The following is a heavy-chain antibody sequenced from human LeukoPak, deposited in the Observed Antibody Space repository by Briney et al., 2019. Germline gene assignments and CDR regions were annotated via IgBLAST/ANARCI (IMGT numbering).Heavy chain of an antibody. Sequence: ASVKVSCKASGYSFTSYGISWVRQAPGQGLEWMGRIIPILGIANYAQKFQGRVTITADKSTSTAYTAVYYCARTLSIAARPLGIDYWGQGTLVTVSS. V-gene: IGHV1-69*04. CDR3: LGIDY. D-gene: IGHD6-6*01. CDR2: IIPILGIA. J-gene: IGHJ4*02. CDR1: GYSFTSYG.